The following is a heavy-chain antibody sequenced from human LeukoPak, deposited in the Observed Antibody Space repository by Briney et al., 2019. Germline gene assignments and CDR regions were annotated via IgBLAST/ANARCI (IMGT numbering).Heavy chain of an antibody. Sequence: GGSLRLSCAASGFTFSSYAMHWVRQAPGKGLEWVAVISYDGSNKYYADSVKGRFTISRDNSKNTLYLQMNSLRAEDTAVYYCAKDLHDRSIGLGFGDYWGQGTLVTVSS. CDR3: AKDLHDRSIGLGFGDY. CDR1: GFTFSSYA. D-gene: IGHD6-19*01. CDR2: ISYDGSNK. V-gene: IGHV3-30-3*01. J-gene: IGHJ4*02.